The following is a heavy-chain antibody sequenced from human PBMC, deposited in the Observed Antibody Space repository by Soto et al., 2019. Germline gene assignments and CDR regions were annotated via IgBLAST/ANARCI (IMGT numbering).Heavy chain of an antibody. CDR3: ARDNAGMAAAGRDY. D-gene: IGHD6-13*01. Sequence: ASVKVSCKASGYTFTSYGISWARQAPGQGLEWMGWISAYNGNTNYAQKLQGRVTMTTDTSTSTAYMELRSLRSDDTAVYYCARDNAGMAAAGRDYWGQGTLVTVSS. J-gene: IGHJ4*02. V-gene: IGHV1-18*01. CDR2: ISAYNGNT. CDR1: GYTFTSYG.